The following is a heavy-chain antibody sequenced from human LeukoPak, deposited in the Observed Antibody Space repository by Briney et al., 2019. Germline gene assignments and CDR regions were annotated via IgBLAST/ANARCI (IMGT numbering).Heavy chain of an antibody. CDR1: GGSISSYY. Sequence: SETLSLTCTVSGGSISSYYWSWIRQPAGKGLEWIGRIYTSGNTNYNPSLKSRVTMSVDTSKNQFSLKLSSVTAADTAVYYCARGAEVRGYSYGAFDYWGQGTLVTVSS. D-gene: IGHD5-18*01. J-gene: IGHJ4*02. CDR3: ARGAEVRGYSYGAFDY. CDR2: IYTSGNT. V-gene: IGHV4-4*07.